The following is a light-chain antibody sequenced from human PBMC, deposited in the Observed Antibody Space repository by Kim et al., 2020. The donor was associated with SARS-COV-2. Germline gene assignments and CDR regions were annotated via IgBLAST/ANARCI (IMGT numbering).Light chain of an antibody. CDR1: QSISSTF. CDR3: HQYGSLFRT. V-gene: IGKV3-20*01. CDR2: AAS. J-gene: IGKJ1*01. Sequence: STGERAHLSCRASQSISSTFVAWYQQKLGQCPRLLIFAASSRAAGTPDRFSGSGSGTDFTLTISRVEPDDFAVYFCHQYGSLFRTFGQGTKVDIK.